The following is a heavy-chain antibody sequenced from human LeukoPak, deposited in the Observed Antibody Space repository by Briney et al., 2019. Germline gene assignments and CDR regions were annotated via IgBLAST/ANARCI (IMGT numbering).Heavy chain of an antibody. CDR3: ARDPSIV. CDR2: IYYSGTT. V-gene: IGHV4-39*07. J-gene: IGHJ4*02. D-gene: IGHD2-15*01. CDR1: GASISSGSYY. Sequence: SETLSLTCTVSGASISSGSYYWVWIRQPPGKGLEWIGTIYYSGTTYYNPSLKSRVTMSVDTSKNQFSLKLSSVTAADTAVYYCARDPSIVWGQGTLVTVSS.